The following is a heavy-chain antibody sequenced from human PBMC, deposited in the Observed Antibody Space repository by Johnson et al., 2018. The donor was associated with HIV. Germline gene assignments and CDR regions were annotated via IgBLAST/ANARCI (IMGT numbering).Heavy chain of an antibody. J-gene: IGHJ3*02. CDR2: ISYDGSNK. CDR1: GFTFSKYG. D-gene: IGHD5-24*01. V-gene: IGHV3-30*19. CDR3: ASNVEGRDGYNFGDDAFDI. Sequence: QVQLVESGGGVVQPGRSLRLSCEASGFTFSKYGMHWVRQAPGKGLEWVAVISYDGSNKYYADSVKGRFTISRDNSKNTLYLQMNSMRAEDTAVFYCASNVEGRDGYNFGDDAFDIWGQGTMVTVSS.